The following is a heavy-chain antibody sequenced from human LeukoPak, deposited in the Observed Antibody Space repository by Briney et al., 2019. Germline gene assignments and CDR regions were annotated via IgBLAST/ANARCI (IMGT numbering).Heavy chain of an antibody. CDR3: ARDGFGGATDGFDI. CDR1: GITFTSSS. J-gene: IGHJ3*02. Sequence: GGSLRLSCAASGITFTSSSMTWVRQAPGKGLEWVSSISSSSSYIYFADSLKGRFTISRDNAKNSLYLQMNSLRAEDTAVYYCARDGFGGATDGFDIWGQGTMVTVSS. D-gene: IGHD3-10*01. V-gene: IGHV3-21*01. CDR2: ISSSSSYI.